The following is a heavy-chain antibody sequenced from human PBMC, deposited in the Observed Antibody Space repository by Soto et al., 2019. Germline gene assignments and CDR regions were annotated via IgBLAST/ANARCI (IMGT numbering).Heavy chain of an antibody. V-gene: IGHV3-21*01. D-gene: IGHD2-15*01. Sequence: EVQLVESGGGLVKPGGYLRLSCEASGFTFSSYSMNWVRQAPGKGLEWVSSISSSSSYIYYADSVKGRFTISRDNAKNSLYLQMNSLRAEDTAVYYCARDRCSGGSCYPEFDPWGQGTLVTVSS. J-gene: IGHJ5*02. CDR3: ARDRCSGGSCYPEFDP. CDR2: ISSSSSYI. CDR1: GFTFSSYS.